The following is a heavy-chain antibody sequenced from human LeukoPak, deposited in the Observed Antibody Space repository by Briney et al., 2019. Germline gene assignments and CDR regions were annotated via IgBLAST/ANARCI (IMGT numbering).Heavy chain of an antibody. CDR1: GGSFSGYY. J-gene: IGHJ5*02. Sequence: SETLSLTCAVYGGSFSGYYWSWIRQPPGKGLEWIGEINHSGSTNYNPSLKSRVTISVDTSKNQFSLKLSSVTAADTAVYYCARHKTSGSRNWFDPWGQGTLVTVSS. V-gene: IGHV4-34*01. D-gene: IGHD3-10*01. CDR2: INHSGST. CDR3: ARHKTSGSRNWFDP.